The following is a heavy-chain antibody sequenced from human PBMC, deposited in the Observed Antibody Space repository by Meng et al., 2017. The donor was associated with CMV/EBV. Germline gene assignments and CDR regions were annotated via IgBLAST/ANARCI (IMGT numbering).Heavy chain of an antibody. Sequence: GELVESGGDSVKRGWSLRLSCADSGFSFSPTWMSWIRQAPGKGLEWVGRIKSKYAGGTSEYAAPVTGRFSISRDDSINTLYLQMNSLKTEDTAVYYCTATHHSDSSGKYWGQGTLVTVSS. J-gene: IGHJ4*02. V-gene: IGHV3-15*01. CDR3: TATHHSDSSGKY. CDR2: IKSKYAGGTS. D-gene: IGHD3-22*01. CDR1: GFSFSPTW.